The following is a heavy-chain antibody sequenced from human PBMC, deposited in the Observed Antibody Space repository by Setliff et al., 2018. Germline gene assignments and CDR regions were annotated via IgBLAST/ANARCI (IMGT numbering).Heavy chain of an antibody. V-gene: IGHV4-61*09. J-gene: IGHJ4*02. D-gene: IGHD1-1*01. CDR1: GDSISSRRNY. CDR3: ARTGTYRYFDH. CDR2: IYTSWST. Sequence: KASETLSLTCTVSGDSISSRRNYWGWFRQPAGKELEWIGQIYTSWSTNYNPSLKSRVTISLDTSKNQFSLSLTSVTAEDTAVYYCARTGTYRYFDHWGQGTLVTVSS.